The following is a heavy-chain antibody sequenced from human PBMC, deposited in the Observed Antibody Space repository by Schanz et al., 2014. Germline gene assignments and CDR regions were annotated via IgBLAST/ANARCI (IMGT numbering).Heavy chain of an antibody. CDR1: GGSISSGVW. CDR2: IFHSGTT. CDR3: TRSTLWSYDV. Sequence: QVQLQESGPGLVKPSGTLSLTCVVSGGSISSGVWWTWARQSPGKGLEWIGEIFHSGTTNYNPSLESRVTISVDKSKNKFSLISSSMTAADTAVYYCTRSTLWSYDVWGRGTMVIVSS. J-gene: IGHJ3*01. D-gene: IGHD2-21*01. V-gene: IGHV4-4*02.